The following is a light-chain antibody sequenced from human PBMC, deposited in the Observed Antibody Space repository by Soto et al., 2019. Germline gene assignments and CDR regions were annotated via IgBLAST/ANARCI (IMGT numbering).Light chain of an antibody. J-gene: IGLJ3*02. V-gene: IGLV2-23*02. Sequence: QSALTQPASVSGSPGRSIAISCTGTSSDLGTYNLVSWYQQHPGRAPKLILFEVAKRPSGVSGRFSGSKSGNTASLTISGLQTEDQADYYCCSYAGSSTSWVFGGGTKVTVL. CDR2: EVA. CDR3: CSYAGSSTSWV. CDR1: SSDLGTYNL.